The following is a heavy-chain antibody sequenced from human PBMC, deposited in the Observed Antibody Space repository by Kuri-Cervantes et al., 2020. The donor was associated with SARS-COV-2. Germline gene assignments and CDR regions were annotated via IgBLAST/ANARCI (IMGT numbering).Heavy chain of an antibody. V-gene: IGHV3-48*01. CDR3: ARDPHITLIRGAYFDP. CDR2: ISSGSSTI. CDR1: GFTFSTYS. D-gene: IGHD3-10*01. J-gene: IGHJ2*01. Sequence: GESLKISCAASGFTFSTYSMNWVRQAPGKGLEWVSYISSGSSTIYYADSVKGRFTISRDNARNSLYLQMNSLRAEDTAVYYCARDPHITLIRGAYFDPWDRGTLVTVSS.